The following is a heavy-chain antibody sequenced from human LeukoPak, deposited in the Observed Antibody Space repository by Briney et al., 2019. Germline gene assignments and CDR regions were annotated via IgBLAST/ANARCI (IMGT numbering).Heavy chain of an antibody. Sequence: PGGSLRLSCAASGFTFRSYSTNWVRQAPGKGLEWVSYISSSSSSKYYADSVKGRFTMSRDNAKDSLFLQMNSVRDEDTAVYYCAREQIVVGPGAFDIWGQGTMVTVSS. CDR2: ISSSSSSK. D-gene: IGHD2-21*01. J-gene: IGHJ3*02. CDR3: AREQIVVGPGAFDI. V-gene: IGHV3-48*02. CDR1: GFTFRSYS.